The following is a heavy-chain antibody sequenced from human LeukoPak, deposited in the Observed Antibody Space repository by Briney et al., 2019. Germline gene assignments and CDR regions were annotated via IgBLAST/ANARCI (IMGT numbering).Heavy chain of an antibody. J-gene: IGHJ3*02. V-gene: IGHV3-23*01. CDR2: ISGSGGST. CDR1: GFTFSSYW. CDR3: AKLIAYYYGSGSYQFDDAFDI. D-gene: IGHD3-10*01. Sequence: GGSLRLSCAASGFTFSSYWMHWVRQAPGKGLEWVSAISGSGGSTYYADSVKGRFTISRDNSKNTLYLQMNSLRAEDTAVYYCAKLIAYYYGSGSYQFDDAFDIWGQGTMVTVSS.